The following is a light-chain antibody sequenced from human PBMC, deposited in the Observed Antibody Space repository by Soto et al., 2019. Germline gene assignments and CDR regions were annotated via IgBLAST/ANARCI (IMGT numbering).Light chain of an antibody. CDR3: SSSAGSNNVL. CDR2: EVN. CDR1: TSDVGGYNS. J-gene: IGLJ3*02. V-gene: IGLV2-8*01. Sequence: QSALTQPPSASGSPGQSVTISCTGTTSDVGGYNSVSWYQQHPGKAPKVMIFEVNKRPSGVPDRFSGSKSGNTASLTVSGLQAEDEADYYCSSSAGSNNVLFGGGTKLTVL.